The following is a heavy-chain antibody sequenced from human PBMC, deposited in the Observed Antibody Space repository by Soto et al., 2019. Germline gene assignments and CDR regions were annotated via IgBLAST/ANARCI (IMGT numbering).Heavy chain of an antibody. CDR2: INQDGSEK. Sequence: HPGGSMRLSCAASGFTFSSSWMSWVRQAPGKGLEWVANINQDGSEKYYVDSVRGRFTTSRDNAKNSLYLQMNSLRAEDTAVYYCAREVSPGTFDFWGQGTMVTVSS. CDR1: GFTFSSSW. D-gene: IGHD3-10*01. J-gene: IGHJ3*01. CDR3: AREVSPGTFDF. V-gene: IGHV3-7*01.